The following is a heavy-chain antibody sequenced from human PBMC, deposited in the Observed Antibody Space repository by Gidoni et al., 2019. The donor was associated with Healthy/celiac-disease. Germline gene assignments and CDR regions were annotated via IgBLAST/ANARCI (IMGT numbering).Heavy chain of an antibody. CDR3: ARGNLQWELLRD. CDR2: ISSSSSTI. J-gene: IGHJ3*01. V-gene: IGHV3-48*01. CDR1: GFTFSSYS. Sequence: EVQLVESGGGLVQPGGSLRLPCAASGFTFSSYSMNWVRQAPGKGLEWVSYISSSSSTIYYADSVKGRFTISRDNAKNSLYLQMNSLRAEDTAVYYCARGNLQWELLRDWGQGTMVTVSS. D-gene: IGHD1-26*01.